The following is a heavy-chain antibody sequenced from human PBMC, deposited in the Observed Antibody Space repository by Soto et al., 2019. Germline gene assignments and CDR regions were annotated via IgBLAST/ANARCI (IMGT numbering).Heavy chain of an antibody. CDR3: ARRTVHYYDSSGYTNWFDP. CDR1: GGSISSGGYS. CDR2: IYHSGST. D-gene: IGHD3-22*01. Sequence: KASETLSLTCAVSGGSISSGGYSWSWLRQPPGKGLEWIGYIYHSGSTYYNPSLKSRVTISVDRSKNQFSLKLSSVTAADTAVYYCARRTVHYYDSSGYTNWFDPWGQGTLVIVSS. J-gene: IGHJ5*02. V-gene: IGHV4-30-2*01.